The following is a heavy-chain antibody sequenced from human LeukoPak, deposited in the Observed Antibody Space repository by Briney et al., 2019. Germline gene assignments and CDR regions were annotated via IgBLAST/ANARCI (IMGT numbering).Heavy chain of an antibody. J-gene: IGHJ2*01. V-gene: IGHV3-7*01. CDR3: ARDRDSRWDFDL. D-gene: IGHD3-22*01. CDR2: IKQDGSET. Sequence: GRSLRLSCVASGFTFNNYGMHWIRQAPGKGLEWVASIKQDGSETYYVDSVKGRFTLSRDNAKNSLYLQMNSLRADDTAVYYCARDRDSRWDFDLWGRGTLVTVPS. CDR1: GFTFNNYG.